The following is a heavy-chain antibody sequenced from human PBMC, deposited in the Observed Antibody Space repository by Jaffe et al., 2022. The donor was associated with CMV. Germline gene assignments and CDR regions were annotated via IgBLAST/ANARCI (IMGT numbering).Heavy chain of an antibody. CDR3: ARHSVDTGGYSGYDYYYYYMDV. CDR2: IDPSDSYT. D-gene: IGHD5-12*01. CDR1: GYSFTSYW. V-gene: IGHV5-10-1*03. Sequence: EVQLVQSGAEVKKPGESLRISCKGSGYSFTSYWISWVRQMPGKGLEWMGRIDPSDSYTNYSPSFQGHVTISADKSISTAYLQWSSLKASDTAMYYCARHSVDTGGYSGYDYYYYYMDVWGKGTTVTVSS. J-gene: IGHJ6*03.